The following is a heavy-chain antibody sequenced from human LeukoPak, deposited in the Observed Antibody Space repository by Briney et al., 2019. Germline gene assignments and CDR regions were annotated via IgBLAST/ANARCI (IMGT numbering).Heavy chain of an antibody. J-gene: IGHJ5*02. D-gene: IGHD2-2*01. Sequence: PSETLSLTCTVSGGSISSYYWSWIRQPAGKGLEWIGRIYTSGSTNYNPSLKSRVTMSVDTSKNQFSLKLNSVTAADTAVYYCARGEGSFCSSTTCYSYKWFDPWGQGTLVTVSS. CDR3: ARGEGSFCSSTTCYSYKWFDP. V-gene: IGHV4-4*07. CDR1: GGSISSYY. CDR2: IYTSGST.